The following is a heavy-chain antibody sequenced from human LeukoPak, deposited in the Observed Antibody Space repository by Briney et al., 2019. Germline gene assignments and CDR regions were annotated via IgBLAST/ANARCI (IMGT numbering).Heavy chain of an antibody. CDR1: GFIFSSYV. V-gene: IGHV3-23*01. J-gene: IGHJ6*03. Sequence: PGGSLRLSCEASGFIFSSYVMGWVRQAPGKGLEWVSSISVGGGDTFTADSVKGRFTISRDNSKNTLYLQMNSLRAEDTAVYYCAKATDIVVVPAAPYYYYYMDVWGKGTTVTVSS. D-gene: IGHD2-2*01. CDR2: ISVGGGDT. CDR3: AKATDIVVVPAAPYYYYYMDV.